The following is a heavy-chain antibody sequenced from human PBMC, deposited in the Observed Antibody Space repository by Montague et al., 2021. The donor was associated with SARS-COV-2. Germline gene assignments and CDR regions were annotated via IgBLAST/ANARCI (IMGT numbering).Heavy chain of an antibody. CDR3: ARVASEHTAMAPDY. CDR1: GFTFSRYS. Sequence: SLRLSCAAAGFTFSRYSMNWARQAPGKGLEWISYISMSETRTQYADSVKGRFTISRDNARNSLYLQMRSLTGGDTAVYYCARVASEHTAMAPDYWGQGTLVTVSS. CDR2: ISMSETRT. D-gene: IGHD5-18*01. J-gene: IGHJ4*02. V-gene: IGHV3-48*04.